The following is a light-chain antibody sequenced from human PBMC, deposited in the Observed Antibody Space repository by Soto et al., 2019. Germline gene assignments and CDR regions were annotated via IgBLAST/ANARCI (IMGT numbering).Light chain of an antibody. J-gene: IGKJ5*01. Sequence: ILLIQSPSSLSASVGDTVTITCRASQGIDTSLAWYKQKPGKAPKIRSEAASHFQSGVPSRFSGSGAGTHVTLTISSLQPEDFATYYCQQLQGYPITVGQGTRLEIK. CDR1: QGIDTS. V-gene: IGKV1-9*01. CDR3: QQLQGYPIT. CDR2: AAS.